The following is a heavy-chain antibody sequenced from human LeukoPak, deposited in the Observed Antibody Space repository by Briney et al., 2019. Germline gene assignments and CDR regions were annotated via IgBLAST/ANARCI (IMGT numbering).Heavy chain of an antibody. J-gene: IGHJ3*02. CDR2: INPSGGTT. CDR3: ARVHGAFDI. CDR1: GYTFTSYY. Sequence: GASVKVSCKAFGYTFTSYYIHCMRQAPGQGLEWMGMINPSGGTTRYAQNFQGWVTMTRDTSTSTVYMELSSLRSEDTAVYYCARVHGAFDIWGQGTMVTVSS. V-gene: IGHV1-46*01.